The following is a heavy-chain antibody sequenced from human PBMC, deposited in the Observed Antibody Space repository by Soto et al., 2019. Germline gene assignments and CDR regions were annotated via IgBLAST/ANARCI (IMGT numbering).Heavy chain of an antibody. CDR3: ARQQGGSYYFIYGMDV. D-gene: IGHD1-26*01. Sequence: LEGRVTISADKSISTAYLQWSSLKASDTAMYYCARQQGGSYYFIYGMDVWGQGTTVTVSS. J-gene: IGHJ6*02. V-gene: IGHV5-51*01.